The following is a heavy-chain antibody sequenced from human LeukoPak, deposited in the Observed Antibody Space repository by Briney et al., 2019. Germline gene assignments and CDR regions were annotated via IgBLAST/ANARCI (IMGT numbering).Heavy chain of an antibody. Sequence: ASVTVSCKASGYTFTSYGISWVRQAPGQGLEWMGWISAYNGNTNYAQKLQGRVTMTTDTSTSTAYMELRSLKSDDTAVYHCARVVVPASLDYWGEGTLVTVSS. J-gene: IGHJ4*02. CDR1: GYTFTSYG. V-gene: IGHV1-18*04. D-gene: IGHD2-2*01. CDR3: ARVVVPASLDY. CDR2: ISAYNGNT.